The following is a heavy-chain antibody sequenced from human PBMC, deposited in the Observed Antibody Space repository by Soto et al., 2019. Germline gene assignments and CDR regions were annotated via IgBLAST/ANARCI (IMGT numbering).Heavy chain of an antibody. Sequence: QVQLVESGGSVVQPGRSLRLSCAASGFTFSAYVMHWVRQAPGKGLEWVTAVSQDANNKHYADSVKGRFTISRDNSKNTLSLQMDSLGAEDTGVYYCAREDESSGYAGTFHRWGQGTLVTVSS. CDR3: AREDESSGYAGTFHR. J-gene: IGHJ1*01. D-gene: IGHD3-22*01. V-gene: IGHV3-30-3*01. CDR1: GFTFSAYV. CDR2: VSQDANNK.